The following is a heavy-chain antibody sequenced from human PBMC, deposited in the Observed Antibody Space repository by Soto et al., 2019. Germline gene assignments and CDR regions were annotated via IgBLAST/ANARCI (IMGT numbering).Heavy chain of an antibody. D-gene: IGHD2-21*02. V-gene: IGHV4-31*03. CDR2: IYYRGNT. J-gene: IGHJ5*02. CDR3: ARDLGDFNYGGNSGWFDP. Sequence: PSETLSLTCTVSGAAISSGGSYWSWIRQHPGKGLEWIGYIYYRGNTYYNPSLKSRVSISVDTSKNQFSLNLRSVTAADTAVYYCARDLGDFNYGGNSGWFDPWGQGTLVTVSS. CDR1: GAAISSGGSY.